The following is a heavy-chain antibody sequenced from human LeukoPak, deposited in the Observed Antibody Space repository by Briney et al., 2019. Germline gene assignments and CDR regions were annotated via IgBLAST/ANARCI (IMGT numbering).Heavy chain of an antibody. V-gene: IGHV3-66*01. CDR3: ARRKVVSAYYYGMDV. Sequence: GGSLRLSCAASGFTDNSQYLSWLRQAPGKGLEWVSVIYTGGTTHYADSVKGRFTISRDNAKNTLYLQMNSLRAEDTAVYYCARRKVVSAYYYGMDVWGQGTTVTVSS. J-gene: IGHJ6*02. CDR1: GFTDNSQY. CDR2: IYTGGTT. D-gene: IGHD2-2*01.